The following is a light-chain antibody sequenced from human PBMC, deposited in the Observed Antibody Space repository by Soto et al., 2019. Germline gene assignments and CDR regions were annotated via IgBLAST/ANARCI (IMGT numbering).Light chain of an antibody. V-gene: IGLV2-14*01. J-gene: IGLJ2*01. Sequence: QSVLTQPASVSGSAGQSITISCTGTSSDVGGYNYVSWYQQHPGKAPKLMIYEVSNRPSGVSNRFSGSKSGNTASLTISGLQAEDEADYYCSSYTSSNVVFGGGTKVTVL. CDR3: SSYTSSNVV. CDR1: SSDVGGYNY. CDR2: EVS.